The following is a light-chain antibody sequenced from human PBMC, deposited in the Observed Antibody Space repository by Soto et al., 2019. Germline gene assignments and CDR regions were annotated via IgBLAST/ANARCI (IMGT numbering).Light chain of an antibody. V-gene: IGKV3-11*01. CDR1: QSVSSY. Sequence: EIVLTQSPATLSLSPGERATLSCRASQSVSSYLAWYQQNPGQATRLLIYDASNRTTDIPARFSGSGSRTHYPLPISSVEPEDEAVYYCQQRSNLETFGGGTKVEIK. CDR3: QQRSNLET. J-gene: IGKJ4*01. CDR2: DAS.